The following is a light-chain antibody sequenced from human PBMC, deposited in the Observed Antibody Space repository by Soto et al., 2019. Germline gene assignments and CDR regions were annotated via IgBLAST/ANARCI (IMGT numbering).Light chain of an antibody. Sequence: QSALTQPASVSGCPGQSITISCTGTSSDVGGYNYVSWYQQHPGKAPKLMIYEVSNRPSGVSNRFSGSKSGNTASLTISGLQAEDEADYYCSSYTSSSTDYVFGTGTKVTVL. J-gene: IGLJ1*01. CDR3: SSYTSSSTDYV. CDR2: EVS. V-gene: IGLV2-14*01. CDR1: SSDVGGYNY.